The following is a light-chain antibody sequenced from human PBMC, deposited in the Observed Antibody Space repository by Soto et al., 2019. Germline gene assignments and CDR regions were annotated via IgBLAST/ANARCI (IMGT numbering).Light chain of an antibody. V-gene: IGLV2-11*01. Sequence: QSALAQPRSVSGSPGQSVTISCTGTSNYIGDYHYVSWYQQHPGKAPKLMIFDVTKRPSGVPDRFSGSKSGNTASLTISGLQAEDDADYYCCSCAGGYTFVFGTGTKVTVL. CDR3: CSCAGGYTFV. CDR2: DVT. CDR1: SNYIGDYHY. J-gene: IGLJ1*01.